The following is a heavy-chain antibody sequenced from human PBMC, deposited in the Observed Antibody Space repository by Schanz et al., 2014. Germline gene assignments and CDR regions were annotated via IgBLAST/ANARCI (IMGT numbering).Heavy chain of an antibody. Sequence: VQLLESGGALVRPGGSLRLSCAASGFNFSSYAMSWVRQTPGKGLEWVSVISGSGVTIYYADSVKGRFTISRDNSKNTLYLQMNSLSAEDTAVYYCAKRNHDMQSLPLDYWGQGTLVIVSS. CDR2: ISGSGVTI. D-gene: IGHD3-9*01. CDR3: AKRNHDMQSLPLDY. CDR1: GFNFSSYA. V-gene: IGHV3-23*01. J-gene: IGHJ4*02.